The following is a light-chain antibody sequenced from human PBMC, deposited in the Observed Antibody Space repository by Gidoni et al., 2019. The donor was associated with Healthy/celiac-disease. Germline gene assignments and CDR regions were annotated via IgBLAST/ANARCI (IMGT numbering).Light chain of an antibody. J-gene: IGLJ2*01. CDR1: SSNIGNNY. Sequence: QSVLTPPPSVSAAPGHKVTISCSGSSSNIGNNYVSWYQQIPGTAPKLLIYDNNKRPSGIPDRFSGSKSGTSATLGITGLQTGDEADYYCGTWDSSLSVVFGGGTKLTVL. CDR2: DNN. V-gene: IGLV1-51*01. CDR3: GTWDSSLSVV.